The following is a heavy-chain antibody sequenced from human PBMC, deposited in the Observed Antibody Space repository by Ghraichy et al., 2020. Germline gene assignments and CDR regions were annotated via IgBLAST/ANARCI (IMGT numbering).Heavy chain of an antibody. V-gene: IGHV1-69*13. CDR2: IIPIFGTA. CDR3: ARASGGYSYENYVDY. D-gene: IGHD5-18*01. CDR1: GGTFSSYA. Sequence: SVKVSCKASGGTFSSYAISWVRQAPGQGLEWMGGIIPIFGTANYAQKFQGRVTITADESTSTAYMELSSLRSEDTAVYYCARASGGYSYENYVDYWGQGTLVTVSS. J-gene: IGHJ4*02.